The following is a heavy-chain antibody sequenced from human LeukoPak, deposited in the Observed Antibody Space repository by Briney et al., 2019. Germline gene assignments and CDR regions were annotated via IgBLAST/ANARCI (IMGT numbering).Heavy chain of an antibody. CDR3: AKEGYDAFDI. D-gene: IGHD2-15*01. Sequence: GGSLRLSCAASGFTFNSYAMSWVRQAPGKGLEWVSIISGGGGSTYYADSVKGRFTISRDNSKNTLYLQMNSLRAEDTAVYYCAKEGYDAFDIWGQGTMVTVSS. CDR2: ISGGGGST. J-gene: IGHJ3*02. V-gene: IGHV3-23*01. CDR1: GFTFNSYA.